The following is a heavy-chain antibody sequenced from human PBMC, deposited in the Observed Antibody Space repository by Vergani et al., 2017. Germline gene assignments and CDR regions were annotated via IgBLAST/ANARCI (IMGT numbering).Heavy chain of an antibody. J-gene: IGHJ4*02. CDR1: GFTLSNYD. Sequence: QVQLVESGGGVVQRGGSLRLSCATSGFTLSNYDMQWIRQGPGKGLEFVAFIGIDGSNKYYADSVKGRFTLSRDFSKNTLYLQMNSLITDDTARYYCAKHFRGWGIDYWGQGTQVIVSS. CDR2: IGIDGSNK. CDR3: AKHFRGWGIDY. V-gene: IGHV3-30*02. D-gene: IGHD3-16*01.